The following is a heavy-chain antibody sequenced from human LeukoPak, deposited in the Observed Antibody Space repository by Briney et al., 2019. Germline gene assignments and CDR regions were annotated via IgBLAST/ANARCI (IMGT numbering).Heavy chain of an antibody. D-gene: IGHD4-17*01. Sequence: SETLSLTCTVSGVSISSSNSYWGWIRQPPGKGLEWIGSIYYSGNTYYNASLKSQVSISIDTSKNQFSLRLTSVTAADTAVYYCAKVGRAFYDDYPHVYYYYYMDVWGKGTTVTISS. V-gene: IGHV4-39*01. J-gene: IGHJ6*03. CDR2: IYYSGNT. CDR3: AKVGRAFYDDYPHVYYYYYMDV. CDR1: GVSISSSNSY.